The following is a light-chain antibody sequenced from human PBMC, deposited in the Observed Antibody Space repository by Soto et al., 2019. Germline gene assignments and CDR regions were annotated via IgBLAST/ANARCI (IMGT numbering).Light chain of an antibody. CDR3: QQYYSTPIT. Sequence: DIVMTQSPDSLAVSLGERATINCKSSQSILYSSNNRNYLAWYQQRPGQSPKLLIYWASTRESGVPDRFSGSGSGTDFTLSISSLQAEDAAVYYCQQYYSTPITFGGGTWVEIK. CDR2: WAS. J-gene: IGKJ4*01. CDR1: QSILYSSNNRNY. V-gene: IGKV4-1*01.